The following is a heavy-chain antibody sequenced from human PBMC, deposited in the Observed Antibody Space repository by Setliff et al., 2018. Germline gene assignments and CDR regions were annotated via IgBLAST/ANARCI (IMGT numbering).Heavy chain of an antibody. D-gene: IGHD3-9*01. V-gene: IGHV1-18*01. J-gene: IGHJ3*01. CDR2: ISPYNGNT. Sequence: GASVKVSCKASGYTFTGSRISWVRQAPGQGLEWVGWISPYNGNTYYADKLQDRVTLTTDTSTNTVYMELRSLRPDDTAVYFCASGSHFYSRYVAYDTWGQGTKVTVSS. CDR1: GYTFTGSR. CDR3: ASGSHFYSRYVAYDT.